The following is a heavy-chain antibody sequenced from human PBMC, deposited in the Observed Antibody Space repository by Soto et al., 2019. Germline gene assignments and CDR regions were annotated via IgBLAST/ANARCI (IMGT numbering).Heavy chain of an antibody. CDR3: ARDPHPPGYFDY. V-gene: IGHV4-31*03. CDR2: IYYSGST. J-gene: IGHJ4*02. CDR1: GGSISSGGYY. Sequence: PSETLSLTCTVSGGSISSGGYYWSWIRQHPGKGLEWIGYIYYSGSTYYNPSLKSRVTISVDTSKNQFSLKLSSVTAADTAVYYCARDPHPPGYFDYWGQGTLVTVS.